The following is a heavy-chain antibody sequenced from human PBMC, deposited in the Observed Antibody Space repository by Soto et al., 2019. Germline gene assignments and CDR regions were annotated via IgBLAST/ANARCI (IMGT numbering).Heavy chain of an antibody. Sequence: LSETLSLTCAVSGGSFTSNNWWTWVRQPPGQGLEWIGEIYRTGSTNYNPSLKSRVTISLDKYENQFSLKVTSLTAADTAVYYCESRDPGTSVDYWGQGTLVTVSS. CDR1: GGSFTSNNW. V-gene: IGHV4-4*02. CDR3: ESRDPGTSVDY. CDR2: IYRTGST. D-gene: IGHD1-7*01. J-gene: IGHJ4*02.